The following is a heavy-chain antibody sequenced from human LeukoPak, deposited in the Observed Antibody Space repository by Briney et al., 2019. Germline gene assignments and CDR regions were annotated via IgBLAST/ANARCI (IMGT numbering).Heavy chain of an antibody. Sequence: PGGSLRLSCAASGFTFSSYSMNWVRQAPGKGLEWVSSISSSSSYIYYADSVKGRFTISRDNAKNSLYLQMNSLRAEDTAVYYCAKVDSGSYYEFYKDAFDIWGQGTMVTVSS. CDR3: AKVDSGSYYEFYKDAFDI. J-gene: IGHJ3*02. D-gene: IGHD1-26*01. CDR1: GFTFSSYS. CDR2: ISSSSSYI. V-gene: IGHV3-21*01.